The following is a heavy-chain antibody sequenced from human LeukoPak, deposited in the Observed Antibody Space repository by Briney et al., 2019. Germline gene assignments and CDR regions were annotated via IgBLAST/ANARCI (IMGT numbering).Heavy chain of an antibody. D-gene: IGHD3-10*01. CDR3: AREIFGSGSYPDL. Sequence: GGSLRLSCAASGFSFNTYAMRWVRQAPGQGLEWVALIWHDGSHKFYSNSVRGQFTISRDNSKNTVSLQMNNLRPEDTAVYYCAREIFGSGSYPDLWGQGTLVTVSS. V-gene: IGHV3-33*01. J-gene: IGHJ5*02. CDR2: IWHDGSHK. CDR1: GFSFNTYA.